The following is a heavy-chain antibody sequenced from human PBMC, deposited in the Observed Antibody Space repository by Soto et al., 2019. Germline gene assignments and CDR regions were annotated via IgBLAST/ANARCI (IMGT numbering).Heavy chain of an antibody. V-gene: IGHV3-74*03. CDR3: ARGDPGYSYGKVGL. CDR1: GCTFALYW. Sequence: GGSLILSCEASGCTFALYWTQWVREAPGKGLVWVSRVNSDGTGTMYADSVKGRFTVSRDNAKNSVFLQMDSLRAEDAGVYFCARGDPGYSYGKVGLWGQGALVTVSS. D-gene: IGHD5-18*01. J-gene: IGHJ4*02. CDR2: VNSDGTGT.